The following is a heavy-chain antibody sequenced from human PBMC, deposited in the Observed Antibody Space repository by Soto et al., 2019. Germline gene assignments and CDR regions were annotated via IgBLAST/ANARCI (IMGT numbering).Heavy chain of an antibody. CDR2: FCWNDDK. D-gene: IGHD3-3*01. CDR3: AHGIDFWSGSCMGWFYL. J-gene: IGHJ5*02. CDR1: GFSLSRNEVG. Sequence: QITLKESGPTLVKPTQTLTLTCTFYGFSLSRNEVGVGVGWIRQPPGKALEGLALFCWNDDKFYKSSLKNRLSITKDTSKPQVVLTMANMEPVDTATYYCAHGIDFWSGSCMGWFYLWGQGIPVTVSS. V-gene: IGHV2-5*01.